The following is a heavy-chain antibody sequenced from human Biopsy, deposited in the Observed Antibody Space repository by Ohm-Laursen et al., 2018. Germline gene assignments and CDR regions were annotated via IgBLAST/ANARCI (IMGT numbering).Heavy chain of an antibody. CDR1: GGSISSNNYY. CDR2: LSYSGNT. Sequence: SDTLSLTWTVSGGSISSNNYYWGWIRQPPGKGLEWIGSLSYSGNTYSNPSLKSRVTMSVNTSKKQFSLRLSSVTAADTAVYYCASAGYNPDWNFDLWGRGTRVTVSS. CDR3: ASAGYNPDWNFDL. J-gene: IGHJ2*01. V-gene: IGHV4-39*07. D-gene: IGHD5-24*01.